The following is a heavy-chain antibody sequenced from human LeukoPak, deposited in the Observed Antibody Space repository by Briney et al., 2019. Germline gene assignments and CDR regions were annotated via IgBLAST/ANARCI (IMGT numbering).Heavy chain of an antibody. V-gene: IGHV3-23*01. J-gene: IGHJ4*02. D-gene: IGHD3-10*01. Sequence: GGSLRLSCAASGFSFSTSWMAWVRQAPGEGLEWVSAISGSGGSTYYADSVKGRFTISRDNPKNTLYLQMNSLRAEDTAVYYCAKVLLWFGELYGEYYFDYWGQGTLVTVSS. CDR1: GFSFSTSW. CDR2: ISGSGGST. CDR3: AKVLLWFGELYGEYYFDY.